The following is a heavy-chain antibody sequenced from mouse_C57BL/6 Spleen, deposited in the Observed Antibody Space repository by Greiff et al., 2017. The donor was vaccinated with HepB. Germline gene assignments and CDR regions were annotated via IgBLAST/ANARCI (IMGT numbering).Heavy chain of an antibody. J-gene: IGHJ2*01. Sequence: DVQLVESGEGLVKPGGSLKLSCAASGFTFSSYAMSWVRQTPEKRLEWVAYISSGGDYIYYADTVKGRFTISRDNARNTLYLQMSSLKSEDTAMYYCTREDSNAYFDYWGQGTTLTVSS. CDR2: ISSGGDYI. CDR1: GFTFSSYA. CDR3: TREDSNAYFDY. D-gene: IGHD2-5*01. V-gene: IGHV5-9-1*02.